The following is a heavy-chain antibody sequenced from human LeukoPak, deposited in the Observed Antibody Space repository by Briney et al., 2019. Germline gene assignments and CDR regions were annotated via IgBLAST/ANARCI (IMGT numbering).Heavy chain of an antibody. Sequence: GGSLRLSCAASGFTFDSYAMSWVRQAPGKGLEWVSAIIGSGGNTYYADSVKGRFSISRDNSQNTLFLQMNSLRAEDTAVYYCASPHMGRGIIIRGFDYWGQGTLVTVSS. D-gene: IGHD3-10*01. CDR1: GFTFDSYA. CDR2: IIGSGGNT. J-gene: IGHJ4*02. V-gene: IGHV3-23*01. CDR3: ASPHMGRGIIIRGFDY.